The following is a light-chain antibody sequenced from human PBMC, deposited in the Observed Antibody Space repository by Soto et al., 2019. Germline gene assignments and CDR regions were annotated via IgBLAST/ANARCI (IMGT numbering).Light chain of an antibody. V-gene: IGKV1-39*01. J-gene: IGKJ2*01. Sequence: IQMTQSPSSLSASVGDRVTVTCRVSQTIKKYLNWYQCKPGKAPKLLIYGASNLQRGVPSRFSGSGSGTDFTLTISRLETEDFATYYCHQIFSAPFTFGQGTGLE. CDR3: HQIFSAPFT. CDR2: GAS. CDR1: QTIKKY.